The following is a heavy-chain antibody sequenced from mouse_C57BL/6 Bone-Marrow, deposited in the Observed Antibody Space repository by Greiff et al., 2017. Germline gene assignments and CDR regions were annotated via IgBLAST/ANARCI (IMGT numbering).Heavy chain of an antibody. V-gene: IGHV1-55*01. D-gene: IGHD1-1*01. J-gene: IGHJ4*01. Sequence: QVQLQQPGAELVMPGASVKMSCKASGYTFTSYWITWVKQRPGQGLEWIGDIYPGSGSTNYNEKFKSKATLTVDTSSSTAYMQLSSLTSEDSAVYYGARRDYYGSSYAMDYWGQGTSVTVSS. CDR3: ARRDYYGSSYAMDY. CDR2: IYPGSGST. CDR1: GYTFTSYW.